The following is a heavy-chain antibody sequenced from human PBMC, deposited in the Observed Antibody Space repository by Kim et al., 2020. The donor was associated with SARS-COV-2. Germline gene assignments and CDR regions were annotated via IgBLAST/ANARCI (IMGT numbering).Heavy chain of an antibody. V-gene: IGHV4-39*01. D-gene: IGHD6-13*01. CDR3: ARRLGSWPDYFDY. J-gene: IGHJ4*02. Sequence: SETLSLTCTVSGDSITSSSYYWDWIRQSPGKGLEWIGNIYYSGDSDYNPSLKSRVTISVDTSKNQFSLRLSSVTAADTAVYYCARRLGSWPDYFDYWGQGTLVTVSS. CDR1: GDSITSSSYY. CDR2: IYYSGDS.